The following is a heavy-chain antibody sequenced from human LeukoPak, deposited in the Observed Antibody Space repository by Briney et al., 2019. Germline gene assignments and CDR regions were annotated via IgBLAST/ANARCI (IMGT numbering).Heavy chain of an antibody. J-gene: IGHJ3*01. Sequence: PGGSLRLSCAASGFTFSSYNLNWVRQAPGKGLEWVSSISSRSTYIYYADSVKGRFTISRDNDKNSLYLQMNSLRAEDTAVYYCAREKESTLTRNAFDVWGQGTMVTVSS. CDR3: AREKESTLTRNAFDV. V-gene: IGHV3-21*01. CDR1: GFTFSSYN. D-gene: IGHD4-17*01. CDR2: ISSRSTYI.